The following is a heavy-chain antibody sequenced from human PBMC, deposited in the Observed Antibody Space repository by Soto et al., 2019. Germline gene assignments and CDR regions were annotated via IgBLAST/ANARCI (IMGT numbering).Heavy chain of an antibody. D-gene: IGHD3-22*01. Sequence: SQPLPLTWTVSYGTISNGGYYLSLIRQHPGKGLEWIGYIYYSGSTYYNPSLKSRVTISVDTSKNQFSLKLSSVTAADTAVYYCARDIADDSSGYYDCWGQGTLVTVSS. CDR3: ARDIADDSSGYYDC. V-gene: IGHV4-31*02. J-gene: IGHJ4*02. CDR2: IYYSGST. CDR1: YGTISNGGYY.